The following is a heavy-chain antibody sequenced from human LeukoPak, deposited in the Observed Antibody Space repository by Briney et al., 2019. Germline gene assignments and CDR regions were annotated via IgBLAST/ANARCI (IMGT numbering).Heavy chain of an antibody. Sequence: SETLSLTCTVSGGSISSYYGSWIRQPAGKGLEWIWRIYTSGSTNYNPSLKSRVTISVDTSKNQFSLKLSSVTAADTAVYYCATSVRIAAAGYYMDVRGKGTTVTVSS. CDR3: ATSVRIAAAGYYMDV. V-gene: IGHV4-4*07. J-gene: IGHJ6*03. D-gene: IGHD6-13*01. CDR1: GGSISSYY. CDR2: IYTSGST.